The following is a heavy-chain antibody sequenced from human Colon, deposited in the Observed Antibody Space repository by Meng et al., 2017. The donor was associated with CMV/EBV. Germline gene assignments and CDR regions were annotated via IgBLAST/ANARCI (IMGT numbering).Heavy chain of an antibody. Sequence: GSLRLSCVVSGVSISSSGHYWGWIRQPPGKGLEWIGTIYYGGNTYYNPSLKSRLTISLATSENRFSLNLRAVTAADTAVYYCAKVEGVYCTNVVCSMATGDDAFDIWGQGTMVTVSS. CDR1: GVSISSSGHY. D-gene: IGHD2-8*01. J-gene: IGHJ3*02. CDR2: IYYGGNT. V-gene: IGHV4-39*07. CDR3: AKVEGVYCTNVVCSMATGDDAFDI.